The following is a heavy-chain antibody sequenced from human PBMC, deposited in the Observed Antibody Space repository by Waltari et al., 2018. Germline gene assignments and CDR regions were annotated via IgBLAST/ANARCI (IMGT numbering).Heavy chain of an antibody. CDR2: IRGIGFST. J-gene: IGHJ2*01. Sequence: EVQLLESGGGLVQPGGSLRTSCAASGVTFSSFDMGWVRQAPGKGLEWVSGIRGIGFSTYYADSVKGRFTISRDNSKNTLYLQMNSLRAEDTAVYYCAKLVFMDYWYIDLWGRGTLVTVSS. V-gene: IGHV3-23*01. CDR1: GVTFSSFD. D-gene: IGHD2-2*03. CDR3: AKLVFMDYWYIDL.